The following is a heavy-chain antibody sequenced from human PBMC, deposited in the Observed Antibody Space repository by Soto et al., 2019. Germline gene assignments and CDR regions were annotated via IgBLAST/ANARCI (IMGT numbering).Heavy chain of an antibody. J-gene: IGHJ6*02. V-gene: IGHV3-23*01. CDR2: ISGSGGST. D-gene: IGHD3-3*01. CDR1: GFTFSSYA. CDR3: ANPGFLEFHYGMDV. Sequence: PGGSLRLSCAASGFTFSSYAMSWVRQAPGKGLEWVSAISGSGGSTYYADSVKGRFTISRDNSKNTLYLQMNSLGAEDTAVYYCANPGFLEFHYGMDVWGQGTTVTVSS.